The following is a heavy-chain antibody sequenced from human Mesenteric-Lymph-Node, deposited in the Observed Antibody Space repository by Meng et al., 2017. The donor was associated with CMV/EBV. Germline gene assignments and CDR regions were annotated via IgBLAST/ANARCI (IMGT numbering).Heavy chain of an antibody. J-gene: IGHJ6*02. V-gene: IGHV3-23*01. CDR2: ISGSGGST. CDR3: ANSRYCSIISCYDTVYYYYGLDV. Sequence: GESLKIPRAASGFTFSSYAMSRVRQAPGTGLEWVSTISGSGGSTYYSDSVTGRFTISRDNSKNTMYLQMNSLRAEDTAVYYCANSRYCSIISCYDTVYYYYGLDVWGQGTKVTVSS. D-gene: IGHD2-2*01. CDR1: GFTFSSYA.